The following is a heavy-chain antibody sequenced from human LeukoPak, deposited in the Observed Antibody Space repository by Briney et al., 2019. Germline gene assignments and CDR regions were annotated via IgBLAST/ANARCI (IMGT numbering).Heavy chain of an antibody. CDR2: ISADGSST. D-gene: IGHD3-10*01. Sequence: GGSLRLSCAASGFTFSNYWIHWVRQAPEKGLVWVSRISADGSSTNYADSVKGRFTISRDNAKNTPYLQMNSLRAEDTAVYYCARDRGPRTGSMVREAYDYWGQGTLVTVSS. CDR1: GFTFSNYW. CDR3: ARDRGPRTGSMVREAYDY. V-gene: IGHV3-74*01. J-gene: IGHJ4*02.